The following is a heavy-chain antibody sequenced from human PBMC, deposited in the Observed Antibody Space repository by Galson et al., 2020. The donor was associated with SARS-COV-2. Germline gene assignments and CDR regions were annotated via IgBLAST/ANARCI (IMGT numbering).Heavy chain of an antibody. CDR3: ARDLVRNFDL. CDR1: GFTFSNYA. D-gene: IGHD2-8*02. CDR2: ISHDGVNK. Sequence: PGGSLRLSCASSGFTFSNYAMHWVRQGPGKGLEWVALISHDGVNKFYADSVKGRFTISRDNSKNTLSLQMNSLRPEDTAVYYCARDLVRNFDLWGQGTLATVAS. V-gene: IGHV3-30-3*01. J-gene: IGHJ4*02.